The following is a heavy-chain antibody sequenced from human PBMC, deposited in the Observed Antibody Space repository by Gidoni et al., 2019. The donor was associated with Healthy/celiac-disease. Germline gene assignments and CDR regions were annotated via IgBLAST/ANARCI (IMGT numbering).Heavy chain of an antibody. CDR3: ARGPNESSSSSLDAFDI. D-gene: IGHD6-6*01. J-gene: IGHJ3*02. CDR1: GGSFSGYY. Sequence: QVQLQQWGAGLLQPSETLSLTCAVYGGSFSGYYWIWIRQPPGKGLEWIGDINHSGSTNYNPSLKSRVTISVDTSKNQFSLKLSSVTSADTAVYYCARGPNESSSSSLDAFDIWVQGTMVTVSS. V-gene: IGHV4-34*01. CDR2: INHSGST.